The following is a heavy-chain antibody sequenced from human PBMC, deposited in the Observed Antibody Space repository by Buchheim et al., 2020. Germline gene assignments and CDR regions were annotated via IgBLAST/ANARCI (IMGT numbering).Heavy chain of an antibody. J-gene: IGHJ4*02. CDR1: GASISTYY. Sequence: QVQLQESGPGLVKPSETLSLTCTVSGASISTYYWSWIRQPPGKGLEWIGYFYYSGSTNYNPSLKSRVTISVDPSKNQFSLTLSSVTAADTAVYYCAREWTPGFDYWGQGTL. CDR3: AREWTPGFDY. CDR2: FYYSGST. V-gene: IGHV4-59*01. D-gene: IGHD3/OR15-3a*01.